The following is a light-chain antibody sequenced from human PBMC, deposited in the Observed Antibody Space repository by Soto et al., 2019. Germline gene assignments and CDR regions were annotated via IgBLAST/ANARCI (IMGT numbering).Light chain of an antibody. V-gene: IGLV1-40*01. CDR3: QSYDSSLSGYV. CDR2: NNN. CDR1: SSKIGAGYD. J-gene: IGLJ1*01. Sequence: QSVLTQPPSVSGAPGQRVTISCTGSSSKIGAGYDVHWYQQLPGTAPKLLIYNNNNRPSGVPDRFSGSKSGTSASLAITGLQAEDEADYYCQSYDSSLSGYVFGTGTKVT.